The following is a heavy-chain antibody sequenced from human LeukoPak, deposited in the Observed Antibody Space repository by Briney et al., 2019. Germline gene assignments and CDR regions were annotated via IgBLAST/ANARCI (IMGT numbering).Heavy chain of an antibody. Sequence: TSETLSLTCAVYGESFSGYYWSWIRQPPGRGLEWIGEIDHSGSTSYSVSLKSRVTISVDTSKNQFSLKLNSVTAADTAVYYCARGDIAAGGAPFDYWGQGTLVTVSS. CDR2: IDHSGST. CDR3: ARGDIAAGGAPFDY. J-gene: IGHJ4*02. D-gene: IGHD6-13*01. CDR1: GESFSGYY. V-gene: IGHV4-34*01.